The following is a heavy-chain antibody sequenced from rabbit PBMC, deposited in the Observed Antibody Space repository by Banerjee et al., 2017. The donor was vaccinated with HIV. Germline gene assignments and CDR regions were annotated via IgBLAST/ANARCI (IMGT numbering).Heavy chain of an antibody. J-gene: IGHJ4*01. CDR3: AREGNVIYAVYGDANL. CDR1: GFSFSSSYW. Sequence: QSLEESGGDLVKPGASLTLTCTASGFSFSSSYWICWVRQAPGKGLEWIACIGTGDGSTYYANWAKGRFTISKTSSTTVTLQMTSLTAADTATYFCAREGNVIYAVYGDANLWGPGTLVTVS. D-gene: IGHD6-1*01. V-gene: IGHV1S40*01. CDR2: IGTGDGST.